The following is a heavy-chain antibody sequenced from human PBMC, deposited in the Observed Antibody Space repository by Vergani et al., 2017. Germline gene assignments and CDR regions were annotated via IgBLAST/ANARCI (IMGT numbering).Heavy chain of an antibody. CDR3: ARGDGYSNYDFYYYYMDV. CDR2: ISSSSSYI. V-gene: IGHV3-21*01. D-gene: IGHD4-11*01. Sequence: EVQLVESGGGLVKPGGSLRLSCAASGFTFSSYSMNWVRQAPGKGLEWASSISSSSSYIYYADSVKGRFTISRDNAKNSLYLQMNSLRAEDTAVYYCARGDGYSNYDFYYYYMDVWGRGTTVTVSS. CDR1: GFTFSSYS. J-gene: IGHJ6*03.